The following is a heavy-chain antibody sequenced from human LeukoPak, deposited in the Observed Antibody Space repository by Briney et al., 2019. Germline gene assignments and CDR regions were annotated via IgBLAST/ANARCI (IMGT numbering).Heavy chain of an antibody. V-gene: IGHV1-69*05. CDR3: AREAYSSGWYYFDY. CDR2: IIPMFDTT. CDR1: GGTFSSYA. J-gene: IGHJ4*02. Sequence: ASVKVSCKASGGTFSSYAISWVRQAPGQGLEWMGRIIPMFDTTNYAQKFQGRITITTDESTSTAYMELSSLKSEDTALYYCAREAYSSGWYYFDYWGQGTLVTVSS. D-gene: IGHD6-19*01.